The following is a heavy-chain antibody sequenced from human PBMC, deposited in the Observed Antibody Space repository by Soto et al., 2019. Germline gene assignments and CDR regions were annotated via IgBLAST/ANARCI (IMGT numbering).Heavy chain of an antibody. Sequence: QVQLQESGPGLVKPSETLSLTCTVSGGSISSYYWSWIRQPAGKGLECIGRIYTSGSTTYNPSLKSRVTMSVDTSKNQFSLKLNSVTAADTAVFYCARVYDSSGYYWGDAFDIWGQGTMVTVSS. CDR2: IYTSGST. CDR3: ARVYDSSGYYWGDAFDI. J-gene: IGHJ3*02. V-gene: IGHV4-4*07. CDR1: GGSISSYY. D-gene: IGHD3-22*01.